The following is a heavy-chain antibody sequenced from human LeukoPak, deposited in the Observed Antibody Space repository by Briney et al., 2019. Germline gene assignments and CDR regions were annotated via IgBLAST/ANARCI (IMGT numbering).Heavy chain of an antibody. CDR1: GGTFSSYA. Sequence: ASVKVSCKASGGTFSSYAISWVRHAPGQGVEWMGGIIPIFGTANYAQKFQGRVTITTDESTSTAYMELSSLRSEDTAVYYCARDLTYDFWSGYPSWGQGTLVTVSS. D-gene: IGHD3-3*01. V-gene: IGHV1-69*05. CDR2: IIPIFGTA. J-gene: IGHJ4*02. CDR3: ARDLTYDFWSGYPS.